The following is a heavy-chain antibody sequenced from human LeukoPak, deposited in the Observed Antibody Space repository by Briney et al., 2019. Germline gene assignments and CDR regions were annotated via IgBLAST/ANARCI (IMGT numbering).Heavy chain of an antibody. V-gene: IGHV4-61*02. CDR3: ARGNRDYYGSGSPRILDY. Sequence: SETLSLTCSVSGGSISRGAYYWSWIRQPAGKGLEWIRRIYTSGSTDYNPSLKSRVTISIDTSKNQFSLKLSSVTAADTAVYYCARGNRDYYGSGSPRILDYWGQGTLVTVSS. CDR1: GGSISRGAYY. CDR2: IYTSGST. J-gene: IGHJ4*02. D-gene: IGHD3-10*01.